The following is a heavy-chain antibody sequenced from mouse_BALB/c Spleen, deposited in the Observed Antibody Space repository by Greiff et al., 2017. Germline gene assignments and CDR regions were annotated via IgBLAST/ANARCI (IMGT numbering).Heavy chain of an antibody. D-gene: IGHD2-4*01. CDR3: ARGITTGVFDY. J-gene: IGHJ2*01. Sequence: VQLQQSGAELARPGASVKLSCKASGYTFTSYWMQWVKQRPGQGLEWIGAIYPGDGDTRYTQKFKGKATLTADKSSSTAYMQLSSLASEDSAVYYCARGITTGVFDYWGQGTTLTVSS. CDR2: IYPGDGDT. V-gene: IGHV1-87*01. CDR1: GYTFTSYW.